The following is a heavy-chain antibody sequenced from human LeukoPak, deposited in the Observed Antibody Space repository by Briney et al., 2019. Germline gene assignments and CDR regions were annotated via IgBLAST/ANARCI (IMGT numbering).Heavy chain of an antibody. V-gene: IGHV3-9*01. J-gene: IGHJ4*02. CDR1: GFTFDDYA. CDR3: AKVEYSSSGFDY. D-gene: IGHD6-6*01. Sequence: PGGSLRLSCAASGFTFDDYAMHWVRQAPGKGLEWVSGISWNSGSIGYADSVEGRFTISRDNATNSLYLQMNSLRAEDTALYYCAKVEYSSSGFDYWGQGTLVTVSS. CDR2: ISWNSGSI.